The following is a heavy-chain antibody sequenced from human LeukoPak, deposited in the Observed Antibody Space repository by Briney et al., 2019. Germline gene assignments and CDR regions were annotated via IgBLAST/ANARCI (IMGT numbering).Heavy chain of an antibody. CDR2: IKQDGSEQ. V-gene: IGHV3-7*03. J-gene: IGHJ4*02. Sequence: PGGSLRLSCAASGFTFSSYWMTWVRLAPGKGLEWVANIKQDGSEQYYVDSVKGRFTISRDNAKNSMSLQMNSLGADDTAVYYCARAKTAAATWRYWGQGTLVTVSS. CDR3: ARAKTAAATWRY. D-gene: IGHD6-13*01. CDR1: GFTFSSYW.